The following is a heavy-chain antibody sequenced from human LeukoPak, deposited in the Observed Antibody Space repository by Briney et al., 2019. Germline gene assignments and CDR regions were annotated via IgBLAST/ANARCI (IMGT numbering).Heavy chain of an antibody. CDR2: IWYDGSNK. V-gene: IGHV3-33*01. Sequence: GGSLRLSCAASGFTFSSYGMHWVRQAPGKGLEWVAVIWYDGSNKYYADSVKGRFTIPRDNSKNTLYLQMNSLRAEDTAVYYCARDSGYSRGYFDYWGQGTLVTVSS. CDR3: ARDSGYSRGYFDY. D-gene: IGHD5-12*01. CDR1: GFTFSSYG. J-gene: IGHJ4*02.